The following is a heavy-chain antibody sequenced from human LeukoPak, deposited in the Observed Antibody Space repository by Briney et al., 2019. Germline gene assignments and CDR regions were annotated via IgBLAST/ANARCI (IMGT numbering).Heavy chain of an antibody. D-gene: IGHD6-19*01. CDR1: GGSFSGYY. CDR2: INHSGST. V-gene: IGHV4-34*01. CDR3: ARHWGIAVPGSMGHFDY. J-gene: IGHJ4*02. Sequence: PSETLSLTCAVYGGSFSGYYWSWIRQPPGKGLEWIGEINHSGSTNYNPSLKSRVTISVDTSKNQFSLKLSSVTAADTAVFYCARHWGIAVPGSMGHFDYWGQGSLVTVSS.